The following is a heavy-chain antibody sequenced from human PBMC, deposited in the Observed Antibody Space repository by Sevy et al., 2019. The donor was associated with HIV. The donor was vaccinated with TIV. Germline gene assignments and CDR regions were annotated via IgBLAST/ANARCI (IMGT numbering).Heavy chain of an antibody. D-gene: IGHD2-15*01. CDR2: IKEDGSEG. Sequence: GGSLRLSCAASGFTFNMYWMTWVREAPGKGLEWVANIKEDGSEGNYLDSVKGRLTISRDNAKESLYLQINCLRAEDTAVYYCARHCSGGSCYSLLPHYYYGMDVWGQGTTVTVSS. J-gene: IGHJ6*02. CDR3: ARHCSGGSCYSLLPHYYYGMDV. CDR1: GFTFNMYW. V-gene: IGHV3-7*01.